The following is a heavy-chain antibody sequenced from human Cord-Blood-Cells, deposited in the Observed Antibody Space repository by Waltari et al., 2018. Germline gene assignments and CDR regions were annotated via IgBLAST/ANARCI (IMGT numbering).Heavy chain of an antibody. CDR1: GYTFTGYY. CDR2: INPNSGGT. V-gene: IGHV1-2*04. D-gene: IGHD1-26*01. CDR3: ARTSIVGATRYYYYGMDV. J-gene: IGHJ6*02. Sequence: QVQLVQSGAEVKKPGASVKVSCKASGYTFTGYYMHWVQQAPGQGLEWMGWINPNSGGTNYAQKFQGWVTMTRDTSISTAYMELSRLRSDDTAVYYCARTSIVGATRYYYYGMDVWGQGTTVTVSS.